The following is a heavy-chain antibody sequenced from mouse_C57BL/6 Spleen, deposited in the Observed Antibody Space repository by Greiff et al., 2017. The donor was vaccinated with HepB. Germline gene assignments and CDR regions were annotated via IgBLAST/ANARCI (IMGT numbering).Heavy chain of an antibody. D-gene: IGHD3-3*01. CDR2: INPNNGGT. V-gene: IGHV1-26*01. CDR3: GRGDRGFAY. CDR1: GYTFTDYY. J-gene: IGHJ3*01. Sequence: VQLQQSGPELVKPGASVKISCKASGYTFTDYYMNWVKQSHGKSLEWIGDINPNNGGTSYNQKFKGKATLTVDKSSSTAYMELRSLTSEASAVYYGGRGDRGFAYWGQGTLVTVSA.